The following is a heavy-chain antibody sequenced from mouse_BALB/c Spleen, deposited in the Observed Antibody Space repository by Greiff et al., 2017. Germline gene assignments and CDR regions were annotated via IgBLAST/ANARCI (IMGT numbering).Heavy chain of an antibody. D-gene: IGHD1-1*01. CDR1: GFTFSSYA. Sequence: EVKLVESGGGLVKPGGSLKLSCAASGFTFSSYAMSWVRQTPEKRLEWVASISSGGSTYYPDSVKGRFTISRDNARNILYLQMSSLRSEDTAMYYCARGITTVVAKDYAMDYWGQGTSVTVSS. CDR3: ARGITTVVAKDYAMDY. CDR2: ISSGGST. V-gene: IGHV5-6-5*01. J-gene: IGHJ4*01.